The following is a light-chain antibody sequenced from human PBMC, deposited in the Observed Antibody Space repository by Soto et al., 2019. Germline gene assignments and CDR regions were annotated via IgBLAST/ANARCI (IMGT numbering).Light chain of an antibody. CDR2: GAS. V-gene: IGKV1-39*01. CDR1: QSISTY. CDR3: QQATTFPLT. Sequence: DIQLTQSPSSLSASVGDRITITCRASQSISTYLNWYQQKPGKAPKLLIYGASTLQGGVPSRFSGSESGTEFTLTISSVQPEDFATYYCQQATTFPLTFGGGTKVDI. J-gene: IGKJ4*01.